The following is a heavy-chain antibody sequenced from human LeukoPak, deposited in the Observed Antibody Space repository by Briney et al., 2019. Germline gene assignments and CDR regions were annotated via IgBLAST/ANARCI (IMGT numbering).Heavy chain of an antibody. CDR3: GIITFYYDASGNPNDAFDI. V-gene: IGHV4-30-4*07. J-gene: IGHJ3*02. Sequence: PSQTLSLTCTVPGGSIDSAAYSWSWIRQQPGKGLEWNGYIYYTVETYYHPSFESRVIMSVDSSRDRFSLRLTSVTAADTDIYYCGIITFYYDASGNPNDAFDIWGQGTKVTVSS. CDR2: IYYTVET. D-gene: IGHD3-22*01. CDR1: GGSIDSAAYS.